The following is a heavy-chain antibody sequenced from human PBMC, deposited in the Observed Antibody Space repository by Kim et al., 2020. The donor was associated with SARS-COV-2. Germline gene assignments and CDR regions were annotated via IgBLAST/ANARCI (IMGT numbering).Heavy chain of an antibody. Sequence: GGSLRLSCAASGFTFSSYAMHWVRQAPGKGLEWVAVISYDGSNKYYADSVKGRFTISRDNYKNTLYLQMNSLRAEDTAVYYCARETLMVTPNFAYWGQGTLVTLSS. CDR1: GFTFSSYA. CDR2: ISYDGSNK. V-gene: IGHV3-30-3*01. D-gene: IGHD5-18*01. J-gene: IGHJ4*02. CDR3: ARETLMVTPNFAY.